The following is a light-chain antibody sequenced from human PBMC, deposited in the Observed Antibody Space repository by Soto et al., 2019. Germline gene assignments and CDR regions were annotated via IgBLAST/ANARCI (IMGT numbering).Light chain of an antibody. V-gene: IGKV3D-15*01. Sequence: EIVMTQSPATLSVSPGERATLSCRASQSVGSDLAWYQHRPGQAPRLLIYGASNRATGIPDRFSGSGSGPEFTLTINSLQSEDFAIYYCQPYNNWPLTFGGGTKVDIK. CDR2: GAS. CDR3: QPYNNWPLT. CDR1: QSVGSD. J-gene: IGKJ4*01.